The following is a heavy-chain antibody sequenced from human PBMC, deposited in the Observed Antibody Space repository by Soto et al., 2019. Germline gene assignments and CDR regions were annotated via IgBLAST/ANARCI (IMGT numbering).Heavy chain of an antibody. V-gene: IGHV1-69*01. CDR2: IIPIFGTA. J-gene: IGHJ4*02. CDR1: GGTFSSSA. D-gene: IGHD3-22*01. Sequence: QVQLVQSGAEVKKPGSSVKVSCKASGGTFSSSAISWVRQAPGQGLEWMGGIIPIFGTANYAQKFQGRVTITADESTRTAYMELSSLRSEDTAVYYCARDDTLYDSSGYYYLYWGQGTLVTVSS. CDR3: ARDDTLYDSSGYYYLY.